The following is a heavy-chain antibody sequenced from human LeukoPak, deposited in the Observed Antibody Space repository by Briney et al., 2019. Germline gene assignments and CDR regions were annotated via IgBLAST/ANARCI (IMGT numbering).Heavy chain of an antibody. CDR3: ARGGVVPAAPYYYGMDV. D-gene: IGHD2-2*01. J-gene: IGHJ6*02. V-gene: IGHV4-34*01. Sequence: SETLSLTCAVYGGSFSGYYWSWIRQPPGKGLEWIGEINHSGSTNYNPSLKSRVTISVDTSKNQFSLKLSSVTAADTAVYYCARGGVVPAAPYYYGMDVWGQGTTVTVS. CDR2: INHSGST. CDR1: GGSFSGYY.